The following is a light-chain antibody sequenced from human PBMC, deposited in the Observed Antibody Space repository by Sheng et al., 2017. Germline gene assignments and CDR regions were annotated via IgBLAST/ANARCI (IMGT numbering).Light chain of an antibody. Sequence: EIVLTQSPATLSLSPGERATLSCRASQSVSTYLAWYQQKPGQAPRLLIYDASNRATGIPARFSGSGSGTDFTLTISSLEPEDFAVYYCQQRSNQVTFGQGTKVEI. CDR1: QSVSTY. V-gene: IGKV3-11*01. CDR2: DAS. CDR3: QQRSNQVT. J-gene: IGKJ2*01.